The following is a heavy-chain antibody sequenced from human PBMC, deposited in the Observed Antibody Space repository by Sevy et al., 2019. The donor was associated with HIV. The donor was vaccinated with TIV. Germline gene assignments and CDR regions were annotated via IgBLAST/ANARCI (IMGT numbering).Heavy chain of an antibody. CDR3: ERDRRWGFVTVGYFDY. CDR2: IRSSSSTI. D-gene: IGHD2-21*02. V-gene: IGHV3-48*01. J-gene: IGHJ4*02. CDR1: GFTFSSYS. Sequence: GGSLRLSCAASGFTFSSYSMNWVRQAPGKGLEWVSYIRSSSSTIYYADSVKGRFTISRDNANNSLYLTMNSLRAEDRAVYYCERDRRWGFVTVGYFDYWGQGTLVTVSS.